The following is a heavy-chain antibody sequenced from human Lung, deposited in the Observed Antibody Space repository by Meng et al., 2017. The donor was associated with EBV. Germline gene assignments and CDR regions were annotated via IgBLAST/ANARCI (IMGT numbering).Heavy chain of an antibody. CDR2: INEDGTIV. CDR3: AKDCFGARDY. D-gene: IGHD1-26*01. V-gene: IGHV3-74*01. J-gene: IGHJ4*02. Sequence: ESRGGLVRPGGSLRLSCVGSGISAYWVHWVRQVPGKGLVWVSRINEDGTIVNYADSVKGRFTIFRDNAKNTVSLQMSSLRVEDTALYYCAKDCFGARDYWGQGTLVTVSS. CDR1: GISAYW.